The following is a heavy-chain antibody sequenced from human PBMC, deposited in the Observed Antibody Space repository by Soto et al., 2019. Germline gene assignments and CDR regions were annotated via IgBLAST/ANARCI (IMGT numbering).Heavy chain of an antibody. CDR1: DGPISREY. CDR2: IYYSGST. Sequence: SGTPALTCTLPDGPISREYWSWIRQPPGKGLEWIGYIYYSGSTNYNPSLKSRVTISVDTSKNQFSLKLSSVTAADTAVYYCARGPKVITYYYGMDVWGQGTTVT. J-gene: IGHJ6*02. V-gene: IGHV4-59*08. D-gene: IGHD3-22*01. CDR3: ARGPKVITYYYGMDV.